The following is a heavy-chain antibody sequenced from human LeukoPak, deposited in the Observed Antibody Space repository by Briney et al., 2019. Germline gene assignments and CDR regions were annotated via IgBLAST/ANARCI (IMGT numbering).Heavy chain of an antibody. CDR3: ARQLLWLGETHNWFDP. D-gene: IGHD3-10*01. J-gene: IGHJ5*02. CDR1: GYTFGSDD. V-gene: IGHV1-8*03. Sequence: VASVKVSCKASGYTFGSDDINWVRQATGQGLEWMGWINPNNGNLGYAQKFQGRVTITRNTPISTAYMELSSLTSEDTAVYYCARQLLWLGETHNWFDPWGQGTLVTVSS. CDR2: INPNNGNL.